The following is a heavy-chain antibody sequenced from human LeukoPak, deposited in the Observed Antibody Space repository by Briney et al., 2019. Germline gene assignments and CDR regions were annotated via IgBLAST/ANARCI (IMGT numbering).Heavy chain of an antibody. Sequence: ASVKVSCEASGGNLNPYAITWVRQAPGQGLEWMGRIIPLLDKPNYAHQFQGRVTITADKSTSTAYMELNSLRSEDTAMYYCARDRTTSVTWGQGTLVTVSS. J-gene: IGHJ4*02. CDR1: GGNLNPYA. CDR3: ARDRTTSVT. CDR2: IIPLLDKP. D-gene: IGHD4-17*01. V-gene: IGHV1-69*04.